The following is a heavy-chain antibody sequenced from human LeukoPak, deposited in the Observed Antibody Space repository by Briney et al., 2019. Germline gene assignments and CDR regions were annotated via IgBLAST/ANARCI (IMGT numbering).Heavy chain of an antibody. CDR2: ISGSGGST. Sequence: GGSLRLSCAASGFTFSSYAMSWVRQAPGKGLEWVSAISGSGGSTYYADSVKGRFTISRGNSKNTLYLQMNSLRAEDTAVYYCARIFRIAVAGTGFDYWGQGTLVTVSS. D-gene: IGHD6-19*01. J-gene: IGHJ4*02. CDR1: GFTFSSYA. CDR3: ARIFRIAVAGTGFDY. V-gene: IGHV3-23*01.